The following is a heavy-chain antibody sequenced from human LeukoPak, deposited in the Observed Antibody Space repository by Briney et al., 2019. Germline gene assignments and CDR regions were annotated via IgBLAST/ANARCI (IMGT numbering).Heavy chain of an antibody. CDR1: GYTFSNYG. CDR2: ISAKNGNT. CDR3: ARDHVLGNSGLPRTDYFDY. D-gene: IGHD4-23*01. J-gene: IGHJ4*02. V-gene: IGHV1-18*01. Sequence: GASVKVSCKASGYTFSNYGMSWVRQAPGQGLEWMGWISAKNGNTDYAQKLQGRVTMAADRSTNTAYMELRSLTSDDTAVYYCARDHVLGNSGLPRTDYFDYWGQGTLVTVSS.